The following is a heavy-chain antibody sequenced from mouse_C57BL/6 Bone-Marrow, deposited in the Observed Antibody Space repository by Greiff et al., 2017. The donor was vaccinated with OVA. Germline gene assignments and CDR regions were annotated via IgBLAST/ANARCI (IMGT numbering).Heavy chain of an antibody. Sequence: QVHVKQSGAELVKPGASVKMSCKASGYTFTTYPIEWMKQNHGKSLEWIGNFHPYNDDTKYNEKFKGKATLTVEKSSSTVYLELSRLTSDDSAVYYCAFYYYGSSYGFAYWGQGTLVTVSA. J-gene: IGHJ3*01. D-gene: IGHD1-1*01. V-gene: IGHV1-47*01. CDR3: AFYYYGSSYGFAY. CDR1: GYTFTTYP. CDR2: FHPYNDDT.